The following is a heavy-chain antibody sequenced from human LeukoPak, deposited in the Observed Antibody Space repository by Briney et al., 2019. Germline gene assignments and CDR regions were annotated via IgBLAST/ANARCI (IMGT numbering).Heavy chain of an antibody. J-gene: IGHJ6*03. CDR2: INWNGGST. V-gene: IGHV3-20*04. D-gene: IGHD2-8*01. CDR3: ARAPGCTNGVCYEYWHYYYYMDV. CDR1: GFTFDDYG. Sequence: PGGSLRLSCAASGFTFDDYGMSWGRQAPGKGLEWVSGINWNGGSTGYADSVKGRFTIPRDNAKNSLYLQMNSLRAEDTALYYCARAPGCTNGVCYEYWHYYYYMDVWGQGTLVTVSS.